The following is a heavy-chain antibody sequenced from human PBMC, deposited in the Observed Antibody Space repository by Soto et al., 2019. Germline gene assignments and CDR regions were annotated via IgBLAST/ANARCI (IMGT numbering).Heavy chain of an antibody. CDR2: ISTYNGNT. D-gene: IGHD1-26*01. CDR1: GYTFNTYY. Sequence: GASVKVSCKASGYTFNTYYISWLRQAPGQGLEWIGWISTYNGNTNYVPKFQGRITMTTDTSTSTAYMELRSLRSDNTALYFCARDTSNYFDCWGQGTPGAVPS. CDR3: ARDTSNYFDC. J-gene: IGHJ4*02. V-gene: IGHV1-18*01.